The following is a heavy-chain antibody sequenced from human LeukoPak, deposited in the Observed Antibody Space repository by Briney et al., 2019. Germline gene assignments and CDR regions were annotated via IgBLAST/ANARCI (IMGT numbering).Heavy chain of an antibody. CDR3: GRVIAGAIDY. CDR1: GFTFSGHS. J-gene: IGHJ4*02. D-gene: IGHD6-13*01. Sequence: GGSLRLSCAASGFTFSGHSMTWVRQAPGRGPEWVANINLDGSERFYVDFVKGRFTISRDNADNSMYLQMNSLRAEDTAVYYCGRVIAGAIDYWGQGTLVTVSS. CDR2: INLDGSER. V-gene: IGHV3-7*01.